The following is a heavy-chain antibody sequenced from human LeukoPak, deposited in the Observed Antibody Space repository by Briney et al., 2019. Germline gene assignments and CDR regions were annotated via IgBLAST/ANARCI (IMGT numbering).Heavy chain of an antibody. V-gene: IGHV3-23*01. CDR2: TSGSGVNP. CDR1: GFTLRSYD. Sequence: GGSLRLSCAASGFTLRSYDMSWVRQAPGKGLEWVAATSGSGVNPYYADSVRGRFTISRDNSQNTLYLQMDSLRAEDTALYYCAKEYSGYDFDYWGQGTLVTVSS. D-gene: IGHD5-12*01. J-gene: IGHJ4*02. CDR3: AKEYSGYDFDY.